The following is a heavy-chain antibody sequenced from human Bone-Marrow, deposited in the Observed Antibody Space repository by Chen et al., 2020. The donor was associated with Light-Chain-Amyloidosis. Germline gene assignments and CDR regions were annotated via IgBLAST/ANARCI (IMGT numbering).Heavy chain of an antibody. CDR3: ASASELLTFYFDD. J-gene: IGHJ4*02. Sequence: QLQLQESGPGLVKPSETLSLTCTVSGASISTSGYFWDWIRQPPGKGLVWIGGTYYSGGTYYNPSYKSRVTISVDTAKNQFSLTLSSLTAADTAMYYCASASELLTFYFDDWGQGSLVTDSS. V-gene: IGHV4-39*01. CDR2: TYYSGGT. CDR1: GASISTSGYF. D-gene: IGHD1-7*01.